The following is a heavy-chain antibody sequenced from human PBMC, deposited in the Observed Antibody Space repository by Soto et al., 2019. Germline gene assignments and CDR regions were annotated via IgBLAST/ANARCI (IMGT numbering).Heavy chain of an antibody. CDR2: IDPSDSYT. Sequence: PGESLKISCKGSGYSFTSYWISWVRQMPGKGLEWMGRIDPSDSYTNYSPSFQGHVTISADKSISTAYLQWSSLKASDTAMYYCASSFLGLGEPSAADYGGKGTLVTVS. V-gene: IGHV5-10-1*01. J-gene: IGHJ4*02. D-gene: IGHD3-10*01. CDR3: ASSFLGLGEPSAADY. CDR1: GYSFTSYW.